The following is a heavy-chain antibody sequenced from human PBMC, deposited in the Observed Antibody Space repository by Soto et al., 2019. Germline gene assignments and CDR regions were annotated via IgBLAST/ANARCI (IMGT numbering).Heavy chain of an antibody. J-gene: IGHJ6*02. V-gene: IGHV4-30-4*01. Sequence: QVQLQESGPGLLKPSQTLSLTCTVSGGSISSGDYFWSWIRQSPGKGLEWIGYIPSLGSTYYNPSPKSRVSVSRVTSKKQLFLKLSSVTTTDTAVYYCARGVVIRPSYYHGIDVWGQGTTVTVSS. CDR2: IPSLGST. CDR1: GGSISSGDYF. CDR3: ARGVVIRPSYYHGIDV. D-gene: IGHD3-3*01.